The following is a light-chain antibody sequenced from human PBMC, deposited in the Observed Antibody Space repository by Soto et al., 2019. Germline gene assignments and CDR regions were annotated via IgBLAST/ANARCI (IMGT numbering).Light chain of an antibody. V-gene: IGKV1-5*03. CDR3: QQYNSYSSTWT. CDR2: KAS. Sequence: DIQMTQSPSTLSASVGDRVTITCRASQSISSWLAWYQQKPGKAPKLLIYKASSLESGVPSRFSGSGSGTEFTRTISSLQPDDFATYYCQQYNSYSSTWTFGQGTKVQIK. J-gene: IGKJ1*01. CDR1: QSISSW.